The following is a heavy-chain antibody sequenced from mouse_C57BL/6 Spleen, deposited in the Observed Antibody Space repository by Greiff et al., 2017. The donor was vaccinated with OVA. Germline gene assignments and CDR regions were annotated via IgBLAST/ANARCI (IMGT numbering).Heavy chain of an antibody. Sequence: QVQLQQSGPELVKPGASVKISCKASGYAFSSSWMNWVKQRPGKGLEWIGRIYPGDGDTNYNGKFKGKATLTADKSSSTAYMQLSSLTSEDSAVYFCARRSMGYGPYYYAMDYWGQGTSVTVSS. CDR3: ARRSMGYGPYYYAMDY. J-gene: IGHJ4*01. CDR1: GYAFSSSW. V-gene: IGHV1-82*01. D-gene: IGHD2-10*02. CDR2: IYPGDGDT.